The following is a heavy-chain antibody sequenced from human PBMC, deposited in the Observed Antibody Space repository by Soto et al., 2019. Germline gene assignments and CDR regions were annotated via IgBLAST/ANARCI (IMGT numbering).Heavy chain of an antibody. D-gene: IGHD4-17*01. V-gene: IGHV1-3*04. CDR1: GYTFTRHA. J-gene: IGHJ5*02. CDR3: ARNVDYFDP. CDR2: INTSNGNS. Sequence: QVQLVQSGPEVKKPGASVKVSCKASGYTFTRHAMHWVRQAPGQGLEWMGWINTSNGNSHYSQKFQGRVTFTRDTSATTAYMELTGLRPEDTTIYCCARNVDYFDPWGQGTLVTVSS.